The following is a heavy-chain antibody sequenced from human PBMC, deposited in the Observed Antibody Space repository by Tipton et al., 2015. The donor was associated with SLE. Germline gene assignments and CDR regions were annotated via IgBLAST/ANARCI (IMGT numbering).Heavy chain of an antibody. J-gene: IGHJ6*03. CDR2: IDHSGST. CDR1: GYSISSGYY. CDR3: ARVAYSSTWDLKYYYYYMDV. D-gene: IGHD6-13*01. Sequence: TLSLTCAVSGYSISSGYYWGRIRQPPGKGLEWIGSIDHSGSTDYNPSLKSRVTISVDTSKNQFSLRLSSVTAADTAVYFCARVAYSSTWDLKYYYYYMDVWGKGTTVTVSS. V-gene: IGHV4-38-2*01.